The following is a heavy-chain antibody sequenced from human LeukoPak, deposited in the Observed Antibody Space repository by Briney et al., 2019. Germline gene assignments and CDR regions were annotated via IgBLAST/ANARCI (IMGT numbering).Heavy chain of an antibody. CDR3: ARDGSSWSLGGMDV. CDR2: INPSGGST. V-gene: IGHV1-46*01. J-gene: IGHJ6*02. CDR1: GYTFTSCY. Sequence: ASVKVSCKASGYTFTSCYMYCVRQAPGQGLEWMGIINPSGGSTSYAQKFHGRVTMTRDTSTSTVYMELSSLRSEDTAVYCCARDGSSWSLGGMDVWGQGTTVTVSS. D-gene: IGHD6-13*01.